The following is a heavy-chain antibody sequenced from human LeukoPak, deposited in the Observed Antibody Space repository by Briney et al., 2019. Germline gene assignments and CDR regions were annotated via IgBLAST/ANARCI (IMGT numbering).Heavy chain of an antibody. CDR2: INHSGST. J-gene: IGHJ4*02. Sequence: NSSETLSLTCAVYGGSFSGYYWSWIRQPPGKGLEWIGEINHSGSTNYNPSLKSRVTISVDTSKNQFSLKLSSVTAADTAVYYCARGLFDYWGQGTLVTVSS. CDR1: GGSFSGYY. V-gene: IGHV4-34*01. CDR3: ARGLFDY.